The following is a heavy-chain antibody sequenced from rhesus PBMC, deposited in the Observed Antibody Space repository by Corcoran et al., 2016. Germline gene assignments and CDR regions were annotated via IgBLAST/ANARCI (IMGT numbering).Heavy chain of an antibody. Sequence: EVQLVQSGAEVKKPGASVKVSCKVSGYTFTELSMHWVRQAPGKGREWVGGVDPVYGKKIDAEKFQGRVTMTEDTSTDTACMELSSLRSEDTAVYYCAGNSGSLYYFDYWGQGVLVTVSS. J-gene: IGHJ4*01. CDR1: GYTFTELS. CDR2: VDPVYGKK. D-gene: IGHD6-25*01. CDR3: AGNSGSLYYFDY. V-gene: IGHV1-156*01.